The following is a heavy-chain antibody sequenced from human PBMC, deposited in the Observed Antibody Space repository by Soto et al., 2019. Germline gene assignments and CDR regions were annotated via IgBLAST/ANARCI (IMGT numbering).Heavy chain of an antibody. CDR2: ISDAGGGT. CDR1: GFTFRIYT. CDR3: VTEYSSGWSEIY. D-gene: IGHD6-19*01. J-gene: IGHJ4*02. V-gene: IGHV3-64D*06. Sequence: PGGSLRLSCSASGFTFRIYTMLWVRQAPGKGLEYVSAISDAGGGTYYADSVKGRFTISRDDPKNTLYLQMSNLRAEDTAVYYCVTEYSSGWSEIYGGQGTLVT.